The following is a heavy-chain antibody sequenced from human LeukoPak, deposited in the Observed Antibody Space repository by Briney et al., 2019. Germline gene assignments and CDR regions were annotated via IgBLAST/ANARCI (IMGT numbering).Heavy chain of an antibody. V-gene: IGHV4-31*03. D-gene: IGHD4-11*01. Sequence: SQTLSLTCTVSGGSISSGGYYWSWIRQHPGKGLEWIGYIYYSGSTYYNPSLKSRVTISVDTSKNQFSLKLSSVTAADTAVYYCARERPVTTNWFDPWGQGTLVTVSS. CDR3: ARERPVTTNWFDP. CDR1: GGSISSGGYY. CDR2: IYYSGST. J-gene: IGHJ5*02.